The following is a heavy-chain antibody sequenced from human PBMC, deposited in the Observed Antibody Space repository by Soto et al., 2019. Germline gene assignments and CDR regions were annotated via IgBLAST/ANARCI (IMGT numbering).Heavy chain of an antibody. V-gene: IGHV4-34*01. CDR2: MNQSGST. Sequence: QVRLQHWGAGLLKPSETLSLTCAVYGGSFSAYYWGWIGQPPGKGLDWIGEMNQSGSTNYNPSPKSRVPISVDTSKNQFSLKLSSVTAADTAVYYCARGQSSLLLDCWGQGILVTVSS. D-gene: IGHD2-8*02. J-gene: IGHJ4*02. CDR3: ARGQSSLLLDC. CDR1: GGSFSAYY.